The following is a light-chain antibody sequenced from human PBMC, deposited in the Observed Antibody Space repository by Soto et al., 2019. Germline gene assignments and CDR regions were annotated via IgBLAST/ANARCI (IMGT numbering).Light chain of an antibody. CDR3: QQYNSYSEA. V-gene: IGKV1-5*03. J-gene: IGKJ1*01. CDR1: QTISSW. Sequence: DIQMTQSPSTLSVSVGDRATITCRASQTISSWLAWYQQKTGKPPKLLIYKASTLKSGVPARFSGSGSGTEFTLTTSSLQADDFATYYCQQYNSYSEAFGLGTKVELK. CDR2: KAS.